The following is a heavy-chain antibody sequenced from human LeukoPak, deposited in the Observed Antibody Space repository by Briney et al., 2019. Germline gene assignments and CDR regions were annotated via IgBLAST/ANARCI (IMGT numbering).Heavy chain of an antibody. Sequence: GRSLRLSCAASGFTFDDYAMHWVRQAPGKGLEWVSGISWNSGSIGYADSVKGRFTISRDNAKNSLYLQMNSLRAEDTALYYCAKDSGSGSYSYYFDYWGQGTLVTVSS. CDR2: ISWNSGSI. CDR1: GFTFDDYA. V-gene: IGHV3-9*01. D-gene: IGHD3-10*01. J-gene: IGHJ4*02. CDR3: AKDSGSGSYSYYFDY.